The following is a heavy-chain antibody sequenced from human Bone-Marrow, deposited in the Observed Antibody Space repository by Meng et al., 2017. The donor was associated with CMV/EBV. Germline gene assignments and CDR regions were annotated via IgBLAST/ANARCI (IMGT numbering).Heavy chain of an antibody. Sequence: SCKASGYSFTSYGVIWVRQAPGQGLEWMGWISAYNGNTNYAQKFQGRVTMTTDTSTSTAYMGLRSLKSDDTAVYYCARDNDFRVDYWGQGTLVTVSS. J-gene: IGHJ4*02. D-gene: IGHD3-3*01. CDR1: GYSFTSYG. CDR3: ARDNDFRVDY. CDR2: ISAYNGNT. V-gene: IGHV1-18*01.